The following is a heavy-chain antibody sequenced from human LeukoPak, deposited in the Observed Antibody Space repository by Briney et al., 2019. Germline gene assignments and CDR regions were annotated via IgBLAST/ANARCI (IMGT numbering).Heavy chain of an antibody. CDR1: GGSISSSSYY. D-gene: IGHD3-3*01. CDR2: IYYSGST. CDR3: AGSRFQPYNYDFWSGYPHMDV. J-gene: IGHJ6*03. V-gene: IGHV4-61*05. Sequence: SETLSLTCTVSGGSISSSSYYWGWIRQPPGKGLEWIGYIYYSGSTNYNPSLKSRVTISVDTSKNQFSLKLSSVTAADTAVYYCAGSRFQPYNYDFWSGYPHMDVWGKGTTVTVSS.